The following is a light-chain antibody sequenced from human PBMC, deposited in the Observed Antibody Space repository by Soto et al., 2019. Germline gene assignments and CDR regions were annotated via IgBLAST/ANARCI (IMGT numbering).Light chain of an antibody. CDR1: QSFSSSY. CDR3: QQYNSWPPIT. J-gene: IGKJ5*01. Sequence: EILLTQSPGTLSLCRGEISTLSCRSSQSFSSSYLAWYQQKPGQAPRLLIYGASSRATGIPDRFSGSGSGTDFTLTISRLEPEDFAVYYCQQYNSWPPITFGQGTRLEI. CDR2: GAS. V-gene: IGKV3-20*01.